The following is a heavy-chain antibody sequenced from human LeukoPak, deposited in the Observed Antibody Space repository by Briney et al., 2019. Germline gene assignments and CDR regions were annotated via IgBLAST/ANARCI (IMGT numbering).Heavy chain of an antibody. D-gene: IGHD4-17*01. CDR2: IYHSGST. J-gene: IGHJ5*02. Sequence: PSETLSLTCAVSGGSISSGGYSWSWIRQPPGKGLEWIGYIYHSGSTYYSPSLKSRVTISVDRSKNQFSLKLSSVTAADTAVYYCARGMTTVTTWWFDPWGQGTLVTVSS. CDR3: ARGMTTVTTWWFDP. CDR1: GGSISSGGYS. V-gene: IGHV4-30-2*01.